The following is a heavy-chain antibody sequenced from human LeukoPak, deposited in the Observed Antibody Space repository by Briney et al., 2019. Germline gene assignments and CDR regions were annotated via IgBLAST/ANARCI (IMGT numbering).Heavy chain of an antibody. CDR1: GGTFSSYA. CDR2: IIPIFGTA. J-gene: IGHJ6*02. CDR3: ARDRGYDFWSGYPMDV. Sequence: SVKVSCKASGGTFSSYAISWVRQAPGQGLEWMGGIIPIFGTANYAQKFQGRVTITADESTSTAYMELSSLRSEDTAVYYCARDRGYDFWSGYPMDVWGQGTTVTVSS. V-gene: IGHV1-69*01. D-gene: IGHD3-3*01.